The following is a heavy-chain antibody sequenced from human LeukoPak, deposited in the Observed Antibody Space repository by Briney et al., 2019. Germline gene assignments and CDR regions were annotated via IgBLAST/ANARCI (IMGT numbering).Heavy chain of an antibody. D-gene: IGHD6-19*01. CDR2: IYNDDIT. V-gene: IGHV3-53*05. CDR3: ATSEIGYTSGPYHPDC. CDR1: GFTVRSNY. J-gene: IGHJ4*02. Sequence: GGSLRLSCAASGFTVRSNYMSWVRQAPGKGLEWVSLIYNDDITYYADSVKGRFTISGDNSKNSLYLQMISLRTEDSALYYCATSEIGYTSGPYHPDCWGQGTLVTVSS.